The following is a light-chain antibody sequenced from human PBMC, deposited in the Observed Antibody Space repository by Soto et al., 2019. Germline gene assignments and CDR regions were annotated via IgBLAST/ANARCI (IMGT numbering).Light chain of an antibody. V-gene: IGLV1-44*01. CDR1: NSNVGSNS. CDR2: SDN. CDR3: STWDDNLSTWL. J-gene: IGLJ3*02. Sequence: QSVLTQPPSASGTPGQRVTISCSRRNSNVGSNSVNWYQQFPGMAPKLLLYSDNQRPSGVPDRFSGSKSGSSASLAISGLQSEDEADYHCSTWDDNLSTWLFGGGTKVTVL.